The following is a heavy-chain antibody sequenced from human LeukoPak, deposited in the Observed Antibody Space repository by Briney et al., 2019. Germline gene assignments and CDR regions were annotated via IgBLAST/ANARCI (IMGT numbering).Heavy chain of an antibody. Sequence: SDTLSLTCTVSGASISSSSSYWGWIRQPPGKGLEWLGNIYSRGNTYYKPSLRSRVTISIDTSKNQFSLRLTSVTAADTAVYYCARDFGYSGYEGWFDPWGQGTLVTVSS. J-gene: IGHJ5*02. CDR3: ARDFGYSGYEGWFDP. V-gene: IGHV4-39*07. D-gene: IGHD5-12*01. CDR1: GASISSSSSY. CDR2: IYSRGNT.